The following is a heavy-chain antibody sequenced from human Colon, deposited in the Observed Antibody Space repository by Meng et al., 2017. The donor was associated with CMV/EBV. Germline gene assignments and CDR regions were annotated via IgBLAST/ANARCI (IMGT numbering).Heavy chain of an antibody. V-gene: IGHV3-7*01. Sequence: GESLKISCAASGFIFSGAWLTWVRQAPGKGLEWVANIKEDGTENNYADSVKGRFTISRDNAKNSLYLEMNSLRAEDTAVYYCARDQPGGYCSGFCYYGIDFWGQGTLVTVSS. J-gene: IGHJ4*02. CDR2: IKEDGTEN. CDR1: GFIFSGAW. CDR3: ARDQPGGYCSGFCYYGIDF. D-gene: IGHD2-15*01.